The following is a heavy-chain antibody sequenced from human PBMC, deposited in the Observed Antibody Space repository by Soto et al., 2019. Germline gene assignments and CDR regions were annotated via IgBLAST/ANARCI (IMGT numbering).Heavy chain of an antibody. V-gene: IGHV3-23*01. CDR3: AKDEARGGSIWFDAFDI. Sequence: GALRLSCAASGFTFSSYAMSWVRQAPGKGLEWVSAISGSGGSTYYADSVKGRFTISRDNSKNTLYLKMNSLRAEDTAVYYCAKDEARGGSIWFDAFDIWGQGTMVTVSS. CDR1: GFTFSSYA. D-gene: IGHD3-10*01. J-gene: IGHJ3*02. CDR2: ISGSGGST.